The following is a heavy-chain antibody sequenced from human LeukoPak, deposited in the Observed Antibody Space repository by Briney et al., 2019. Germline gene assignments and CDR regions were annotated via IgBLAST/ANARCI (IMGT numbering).Heavy chain of an antibody. Sequence: PSETLSLTCTVSVGSISSSSYYWGWIRQPPGKGLEWIGSIYYSGSTYYNPSLKSRVTISVDTSKNQFSLKLSSVTAADTAVYYCAREYYYDSSGLREDAFDIWGQGTMVTVSS. J-gene: IGHJ3*02. CDR3: AREYYYDSSGLREDAFDI. V-gene: IGHV4-39*07. CDR1: VGSISSSSYY. CDR2: IYYSGST. D-gene: IGHD3-22*01.